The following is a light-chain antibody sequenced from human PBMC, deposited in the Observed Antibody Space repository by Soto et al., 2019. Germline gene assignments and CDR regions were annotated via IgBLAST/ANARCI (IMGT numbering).Light chain of an antibody. V-gene: IGKV1-5*03. CDR1: QSISSW. CDR3: QHYNTYLYT. CDR2: QAS. J-gene: IGKJ2*01. Sequence: DIQITQSPSTLSVSVGDRVTITCRASQSISSWLAWYQQKPGKAPKLLIYQASILESGVPSRFRGSGSRTEFTLTISSLQPDDFATYYCQHYNTYLYTFGQGTKVDIK.